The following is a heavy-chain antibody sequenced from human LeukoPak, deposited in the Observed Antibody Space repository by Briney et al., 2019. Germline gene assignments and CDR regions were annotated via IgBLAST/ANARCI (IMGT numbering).Heavy chain of an antibody. CDR3: AKGQEKYYDSSGYLFDY. Sequence: GGSLRLSCAASGFTFSSYAMSWVRQAPGKGLEWVSAISGSGGSTYYVDSVKGRFTISRDNSKNTLYLQMNSLRAEDTAVYYCAKGQEKYYDSSGYLFDYWGQGTLVTVSS. CDR2: ISGSGGST. CDR1: GFTFSSYA. V-gene: IGHV3-23*01. D-gene: IGHD3-22*01. J-gene: IGHJ4*02.